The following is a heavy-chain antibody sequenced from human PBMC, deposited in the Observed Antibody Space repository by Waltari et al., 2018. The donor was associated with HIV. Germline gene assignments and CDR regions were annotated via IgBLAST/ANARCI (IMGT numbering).Heavy chain of an antibody. CDR2: ISYEGSNK. V-gene: IGHV3-30*01. J-gene: IGHJ5*02. CDR1: GFTFSSYA. D-gene: IGHD2-15*01. Sequence: QVHLVESGGGVVPPGRSLTLSCAASGFTFSSYAIHWVRQAPGKGRERVALISYEGSNKVYADSVKGRFTISRDNSKNTLYLQMNSLRAEDTSVYYCARDTGYCSFGSCSYNWLDPWGQGTLVSVSS. CDR3: ARDTGYCSFGSCSYNWLDP.